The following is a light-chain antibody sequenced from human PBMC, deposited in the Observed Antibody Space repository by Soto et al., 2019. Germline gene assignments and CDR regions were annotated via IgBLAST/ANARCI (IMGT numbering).Light chain of an antibody. CDR3: QQRSNWRGT. J-gene: IGKJ1*01. V-gene: IGKV3-11*01. CDR2: DAS. Sequence: EIVMTQSPATLSVVPGERSTLSCRASQSVSSYLAWYQQKPGQAPRLLIYDASNRATGIPARFSGSGSGTDFTLTISSLEPEDFAVYYCQQRSNWRGTFGQGTKVDIK. CDR1: QSVSSY.